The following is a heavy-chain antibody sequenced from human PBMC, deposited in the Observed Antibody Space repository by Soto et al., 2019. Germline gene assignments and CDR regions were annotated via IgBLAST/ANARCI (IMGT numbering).Heavy chain of an antibody. Sequence: QVHLVQAGAEVRKPGASVQVSCKASGYNFSSHDIHWVRQAPGQGLEWMGWINAGNGNTRYSQKFLYICTITRDAYASAAYMELSSLRSEDTAIYYCARDSFYCGGRYCYHGSFDMDAWGKGTTVTVSS. CDR3: ARDSFYCGGRYCYHGSFDMDA. V-gene: IGHV1-3*01. D-gene: IGHD2-21*01. CDR1: GYNFSSHD. J-gene: IGHJ6*03. CDR2: INAGNGNT.